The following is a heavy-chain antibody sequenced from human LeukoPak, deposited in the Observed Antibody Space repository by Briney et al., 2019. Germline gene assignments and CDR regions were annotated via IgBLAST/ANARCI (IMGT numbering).Heavy chain of an antibody. CDR2: IYTTGST. J-gene: IGHJ5*02. Sequence: PSETLSLTCTVSGGSISSYYWSWIRQPAVKGLEWIGRIYTTGSTNYNPSLKSRVTMSVDTSKNQFSLKLSSVTAADTAVYYCARVDYGDYSNWFDPWGQGTLVTVSS. CDR1: GGSISSYY. D-gene: IGHD4-17*01. V-gene: IGHV4-4*07. CDR3: ARVDYGDYSNWFDP.